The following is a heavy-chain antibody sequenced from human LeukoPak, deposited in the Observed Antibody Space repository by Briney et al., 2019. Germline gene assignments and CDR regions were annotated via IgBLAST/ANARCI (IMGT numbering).Heavy chain of an antibody. CDR3: ARDLCSGGSCYGVDY. Sequence: EASVKVSCKASGYTFTGYYMHWVRQAPGQGLEWMGIINPSGGSTSYAQKFQGRVTMTRDTSTSTVYMELSSLRSEDTAVYYCARDLCSGGSCYGVDYWGQGTLVTVSS. J-gene: IGHJ4*02. CDR1: GYTFTGYY. CDR2: INPSGGST. V-gene: IGHV1-46*01. D-gene: IGHD2-15*01.